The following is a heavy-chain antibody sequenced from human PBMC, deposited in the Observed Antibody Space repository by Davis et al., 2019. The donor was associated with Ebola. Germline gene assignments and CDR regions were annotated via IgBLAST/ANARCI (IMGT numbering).Heavy chain of an antibody. CDR3: AGAFYCSGGSCFGPTYYYYGMDV. J-gene: IGHJ6*02. D-gene: IGHD2-15*01. Sequence: PGGSLRLSCAASGFTFSFHAMHWVRQAPGGGLEWVAAVSHDGSNKHYADFVKGRFTISRDNSKSTLDLQMDRLRPEDTALYYCAGAFYCSGGSCFGPTYYYYGMDVWGQGTTVTVSS. CDR2: VSHDGSNK. V-gene: IGHV3-30*19. CDR1: GFTFSFHA.